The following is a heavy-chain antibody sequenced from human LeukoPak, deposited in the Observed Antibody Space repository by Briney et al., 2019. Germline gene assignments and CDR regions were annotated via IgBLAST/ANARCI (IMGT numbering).Heavy chain of an antibody. CDR3: ARGSSYYDSSGYSG. Sequence: SETLSLTCTVSGGSISSYYWSWTRQPPGKGLEWIGYIYYSGSTNYNPSLKSRVTISVDTSKNQFSLKLSSVTAADTAVYYCARGSSYYDSSGYSGWGQGTLVTVSS. J-gene: IGHJ4*02. CDR1: GGSISSYY. CDR2: IYYSGST. D-gene: IGHD3-22*01. V-gene: IGHV4-59*01.